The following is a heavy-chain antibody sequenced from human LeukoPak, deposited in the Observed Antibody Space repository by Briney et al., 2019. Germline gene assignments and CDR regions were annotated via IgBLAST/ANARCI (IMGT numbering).Heavy chain of an antibody. CDR1: GFTFSNAW. CDR2: IKSKTDGGTT. V-gene: IGHV3-15*01. J-gene: IGHJ6*03. CDR3: TTVLKPGYYYYMDV. Sequence: GGSLRLSCAASGFTFSNAWMSWVRQAPGKGLEWVCRIKSKTDGGTTDYAAPVKGRFTISRDDSKNTLYLQMNSLKTEDTAVYYCTTVLKPGYYYYMDVWGKGTTVTVSS.